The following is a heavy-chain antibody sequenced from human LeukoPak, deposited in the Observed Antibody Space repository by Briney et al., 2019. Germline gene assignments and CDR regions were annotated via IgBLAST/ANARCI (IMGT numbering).Heavy chain of an antibody. Sequence: GGSLRLSCAASGFTFSSYSMNWVRQAPGKGLEWVSSISSSSSYIYYADSVKGRFTISRDNAKNSLYLQMNSLRAEDTAVYYCARDGIAVAGTFDYWGQGTLVTVSS. CDR1: GFTFSSYS. CDR3: ARDGIAVAGTFDY. D-gene: IGHD6-19*01. J-gene: IGHJ4*02. V-gene: IGHV3-21*01. CDR2: ISSSSSYI.